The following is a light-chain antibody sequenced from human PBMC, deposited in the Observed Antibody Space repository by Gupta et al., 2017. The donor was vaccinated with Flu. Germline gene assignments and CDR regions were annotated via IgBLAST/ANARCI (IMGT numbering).Light chain of an antibody. CDR1: SSDVGIYNY. V-gene: IGLV2-14*01. Sequence: QSALTQPASVSGSPGQSITISCTGTSSDVGIYNYVSWYQQHPGSAPKLMSDEVNYRPSGVSKRCAGSKSGTTALPTISGLQAEDDAYLYCSLYTSSSTWVFGGGTRMTVL. CDR2: EVN. J-gene: IGLJ2*01. CDR3: SLYTSSSTWV.